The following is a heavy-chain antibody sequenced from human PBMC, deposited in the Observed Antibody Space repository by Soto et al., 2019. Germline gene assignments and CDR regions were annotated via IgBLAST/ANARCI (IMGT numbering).Heavy chain of an antibody. Sequence: LSLTCTVSGGSISSGDYYWSWIRQPPGKGLEWIGYIYYSGSTYYNPSLKSRVTISVDTSKNQFSLKLSSVTAADTAVYYCARLIRYYDVWSGTYYPNWFDPWGQGTLVTVSS. CDR3: ARLIRYYDVWSGTYYPNWFDP. CDR1: GGSISSGDYY. D-gene: IGHD3-3*01. CDR2: IYYSGST. J-gene: IGHJ5*02. V-gene: IGHV4-30-4*01.